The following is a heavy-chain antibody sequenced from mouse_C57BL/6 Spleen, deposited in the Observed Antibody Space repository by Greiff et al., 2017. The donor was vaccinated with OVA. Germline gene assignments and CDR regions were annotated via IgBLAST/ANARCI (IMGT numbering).Heavy chain of an antibody. Sequence: QVQLQQPGTELVKPGASVKLSCKASGYTFTSYWMHWVKQRPGQGLEWLGNINPSNGGTNYNEKFKSKATLTVDKSSSTAYMQLSSLTSEDSAVYYCAREAYYEYYLDYWGQGTTLTVSS. D-gene: IGHD2-10*01. CDR1: GYTFTSYW. CDR2: INPSNGGT. V-gene: IGHV1-53*01. J-gene: IGHJ2*01. CDR3: AREAYYEYYLDY.